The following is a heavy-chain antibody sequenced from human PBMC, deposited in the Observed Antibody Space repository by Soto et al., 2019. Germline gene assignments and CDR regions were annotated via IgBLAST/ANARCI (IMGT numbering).Heavy chain of an antibody. Sequence: EVHLVESGGGLVQPGRSLRLSCAASGFSFRNYGMHWVRRVPGKGLEWVSGISWHSGTIGYADSVRCRFTISRDNAKNSLYLQMNSLRPEDTALYYCVKEKLYSNYEYYFDSWGQGTLVTVSS. D-gene: IGHD4-4*01. CDR3: VKEKLYSNYEYYFDS. CDR1: GFSFRNYG. CDR2: ISWHSGTI. J-gene: IGHJ4*02. V-gene: IGHV3-9*01.